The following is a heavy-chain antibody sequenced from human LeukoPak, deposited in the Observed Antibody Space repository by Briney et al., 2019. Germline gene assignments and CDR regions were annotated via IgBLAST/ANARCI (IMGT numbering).Heavy chain of an antibody. D-gene: IGHD4-17*01. V-gene: IGHV4-34*01. CDR1: GGSFSGYY. CDR3: ARGRTTTVTTKFVNY. CDR2: INHSGST. J-gene: IGHJ4*02. Sequence: SETLSLTCAVCGGSFSGYYWSWIRQPPGKGLEWIGEINHSGSTNYNPSLKSRVTISVDTSKNQFSLKLSSVTAADTAVYYCARGRTTTVTTKFVNYWGQGTLVTVSS.